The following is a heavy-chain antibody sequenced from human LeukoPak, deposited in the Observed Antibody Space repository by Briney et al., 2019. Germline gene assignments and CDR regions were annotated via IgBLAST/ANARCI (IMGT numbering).Heavy chain of an antibody. CDR1: GFTFSSYA. CDR2: ISGSGSSGGST. J-gene: IGHJ4*02. Sequence: PGGSLRLSCVTSGFTFSSYAMSWVRQAPGKGLEWVSAISGSGSSGGSTYYADSVKGRFTISRDNSKNTLYLQMNSLRAEDTAVYYCAKDLRPTKWGQGTLVTVSS. CDR3: AKDLRPTK. V-gene: IGHV3-23*01. D-gene: IGHD5-12*01.